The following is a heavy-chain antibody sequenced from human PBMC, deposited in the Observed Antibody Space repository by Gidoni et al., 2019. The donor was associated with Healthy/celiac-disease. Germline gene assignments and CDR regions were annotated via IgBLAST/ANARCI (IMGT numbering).Heavy chain of an antibody. D-gene: IGHD3-3*01. V-gene: IGHV1-69*04. CDR2: IIPILGIA. Sequence: AEAKESGPTTYKVSCKASGGTFSSYTISWVRQAPGQGLEWMGRIIPILGIANYAQKFQGRVTITADKSTSTAYMELSSLRSEDTAVYYCARDSTETTIFGVVTLDYWGQGTLVTVSS. CDR1: GGTFSSYT. J-gene: IGHJ4*02. CDR3: ARDSTETTIFGVVTLDY.